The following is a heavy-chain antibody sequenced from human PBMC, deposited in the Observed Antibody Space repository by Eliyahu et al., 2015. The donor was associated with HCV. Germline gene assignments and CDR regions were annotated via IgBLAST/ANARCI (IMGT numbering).Heavy chain of an antibody. J-gene: IGHJ4*02. Sequence: QVQLQESGPGLVKPSETLXLTCTVXGASXTTNXXHWIRQPPGXALEWXAYIYYTGDTGYNPSLRSRVAISLDTSKNQFSLRLNSVTAADTAVYYCVRELDTPSSPSFGFDYWGQGSLITVSS. D-gene: IGHD6-6*01. CDR1: GASXTTNX. CDR2: IYYTGDT. CDR3: VRELDTPSSPSFGFDY. V-gene: IGHV4-59*01.